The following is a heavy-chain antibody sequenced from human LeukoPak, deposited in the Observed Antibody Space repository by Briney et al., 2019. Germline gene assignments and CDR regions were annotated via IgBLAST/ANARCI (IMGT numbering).Heavy chain of an antibody. V-gene: IGHV3-23*01. CDR2: ISGSGGST. CDR3: AKGGWLVRSGVDY. Sequence: PGGSLRLSCAASGFTLNNYAMSWVRHAPGKGLEWVSAISGSGGSTYYADSVKGRFTISRDNSKNTLYLQMNSLRAEDTAVYYCAKGGWLVRSGVDYWGQGTLVTVSS. D-gene: IGHD6-19*01. J-gene: IGHJ4*02. CDR1: GFTLNNYA.